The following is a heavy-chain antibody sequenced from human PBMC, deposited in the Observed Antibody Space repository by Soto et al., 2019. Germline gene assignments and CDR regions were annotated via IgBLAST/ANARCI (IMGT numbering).Heavy chain of an antibody. D-gene: IGHD1-26*01. CDR3: ARDLLVGVTVGYHYYGMDV. V-gene: IGHV1-3*04. CDR2: IATGNGNT. J-gene: IGHJ6*02. Sequence: QVQLVQSGAEVKKPGASVKVSCKASGYTFTRNTIHWVRQAPGQRLEWLGWIATGNGNTKYSPKMQDRVTITRDASASTAYMELSSLRSEDSALYYCARDLLVGVTVGYHYYGMDVWGQGTTVTVAS. CDR1: GYTFTRNT.